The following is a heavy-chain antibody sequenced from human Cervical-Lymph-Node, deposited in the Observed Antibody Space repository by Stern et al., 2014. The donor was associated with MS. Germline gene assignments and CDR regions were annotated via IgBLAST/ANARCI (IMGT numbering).Heavy chain of an antibody. D-gene: IGHD4-17*01. CDR2: INSDGNIT. Sequence: EVQLVESGGGLVQPGGSLRLSCGASGFTLRRFWMHWVRQAPGKGLVWVSRINSDGNITNYADSVKGRFTISRDNAKNTLYLQMNSLRADDTAVYYCTTLPFTVTTASYTYGMDVWGQGTTVTVSS. J-gene: IGHJ6*02. CDR1: GFTLRRFW. V-gene: IGHV3-74*02. CDR3: TTLPFTVTTASYTYGMDV.